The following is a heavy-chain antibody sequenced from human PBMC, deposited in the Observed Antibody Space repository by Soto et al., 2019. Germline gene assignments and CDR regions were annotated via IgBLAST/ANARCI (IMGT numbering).Heavy chain of an antibody. Sequence: QLQLQESGPGLVKPSETLSLTCTVSGGSISSSSYYWGWIRQPPGKGLEWIGSIYYSGSTYYNPSLKSRVTISVDTSKNQFSLKLSSVTAADTAVYYCARPYPYYDILTGYYASGGWFDPWGQGTLVTVSS. CDR1: GGSISSSSYY. CDR2: IYYSGST. D-gene: IGHD3-9*01. CDR3: ARPYPYYDILTGYYASGGWFDP. J-gene: IGHJ5*02. V-gene: IGHV4-39*01.